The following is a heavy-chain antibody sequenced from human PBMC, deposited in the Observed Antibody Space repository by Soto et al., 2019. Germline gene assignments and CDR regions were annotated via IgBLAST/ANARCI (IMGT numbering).Heavy chain of an antibody. CDR1: GGSFSAYY. CDR2: INHRGST. D-gene: IGHD4-17*01. V-gene: IGHV4-34*01. J-gene: IGHJ4*02. CDR3: ARETVDY. Sequence: QVQLQQWGAGLLKPSETLSLTCAVFGGSFSAYYWTWIRQPPGKGLEWIGEINHRGSTNYNPSLKSRVTRSVDTSKNQFSLRLNSVTAADTAVYYCARETVDYWGPGTLVTVSS.